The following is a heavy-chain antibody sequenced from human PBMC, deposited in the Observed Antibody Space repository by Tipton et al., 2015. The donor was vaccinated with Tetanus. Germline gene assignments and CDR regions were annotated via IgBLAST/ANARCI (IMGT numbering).Heavy chain of an antibody. CDR1: GFTFSSYC. CDR3: ARLNGGWLNYCCYGMDV. Sequence: SLRLSCAASGFTFSSYCMSWVRQAPGKGLEWVANIKQDGSEKYYVDSVKGRFTISRDNAKNSLYLQMNSLRAEDTAVYYCARLNGGWLNYCCYGMDVWGQGTTVPVSS. D-gene: IGHD4-23*01. V-gene: IGHV3-7*01. CDR2: IKQDGSEK. J-gene: IGHJ6*02.